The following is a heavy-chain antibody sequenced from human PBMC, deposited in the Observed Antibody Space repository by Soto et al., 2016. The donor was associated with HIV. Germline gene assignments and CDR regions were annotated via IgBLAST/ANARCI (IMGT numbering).Heavy chain of an antibody. CDR3: ARTNAFDI. Sequence: QVQLQESGPRLVKPSETLSLTCTVSGDFITNHHWNWIRQFPGKGLEWIGCIYFSGNMYYNPSLMGRVTISIDTSKTQFSLNVSSVTDADTAIYYCARTNAFDIWARGQVVTVSS. V-gene: IGHV4-59*11. CDR1: GDFITNHH. J-gene: IGHJ3*02. CDR2: IYFSGNM.